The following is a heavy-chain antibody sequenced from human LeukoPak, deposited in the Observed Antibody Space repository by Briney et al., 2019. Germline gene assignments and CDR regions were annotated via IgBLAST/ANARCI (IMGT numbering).Heavy chain of an antibody. J-gene: IGHJ6*03. CDR3: ATTLRRYYYMDV. V-gene: IGHV4-59*08. Sequence: SETLSLTCTVSGGSISSYYWSWIRQPPGKGLEWIGYIYYSGSTNYNPSLKSRVTISVDTSKNQFSLKLSSVTAADTAVYYRATTLRRYYYMDVWGKGTTVTVSS. CDR1: GGSISSYY. D-gene: IGHD3-16*01. CDR2: IYYSGST.